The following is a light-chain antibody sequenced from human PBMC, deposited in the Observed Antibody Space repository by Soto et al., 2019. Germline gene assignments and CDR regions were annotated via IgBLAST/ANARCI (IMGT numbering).Light chain of an antibody. CDR1: QGIRND. V-gene: IGKV1-17*01. Sequence: DIQMTQSPSSLSASVGDRVTITCRASQGIRNDLGWYQQKPGKAPKRLIYAASSLQSGVPSRFSGSGSGTEFTLTISSLQPEDIATYFCQQYENLPRFVFGPGTKVDIK. CDR2: AAS. CDR3: QQYENLPRFV. J-gene: IGKJ3*01.